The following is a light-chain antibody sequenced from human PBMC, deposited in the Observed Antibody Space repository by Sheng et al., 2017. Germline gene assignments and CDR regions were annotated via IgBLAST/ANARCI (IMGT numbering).Light chain of an antibody. CDR3: QQYDNWPPIS. J-gene: IGKJ2*03. CDR2: GAS. V-gene: IGKV3-15*01. CDR1: QSVKSN. Sequence: EIVMTQSPATLSVSPGERATLSCRASQSVKSNVAWYQQNPGQAPRLLIYGASTRATGIPARFSGSASGTEFTLTISSLQSEDFAVYYCQQYDNWPPISFGQGTKLEIK.